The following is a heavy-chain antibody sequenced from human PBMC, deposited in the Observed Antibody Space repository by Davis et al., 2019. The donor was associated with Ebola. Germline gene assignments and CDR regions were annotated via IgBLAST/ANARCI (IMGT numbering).Heavy chain of an antibody. V-gene: IGHV3-23*01. CDR3: ARVTLAYYYYGMDV. Sequence: GESLKISCAASGFTFSSYAMSWVRQAPGKGLEWVSAISGSGGSTYYADSVKGRFTISRDNSKNTLYLQMNSLRAEDTAVYYCARVTLAYYYYGMDVWGQGTTVTVSS. CDR2: ISGSGGST. CDR1: GFTFSSYA. J-gene: IGHJ6*02. D-gene: IGHD4-23*01.